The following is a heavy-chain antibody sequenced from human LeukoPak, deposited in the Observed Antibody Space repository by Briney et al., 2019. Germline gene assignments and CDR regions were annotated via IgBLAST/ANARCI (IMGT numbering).Heavy chain of an antibody. CDR1: GGSISSSSYY. D-gene: IGHD6-19*01. CDR2: IYYSGST. V-gene: IGHV4-39*07. Sequence: PSETLSLTCTVSGGSISSSSYYWGWIRQPPGKGLEWIGSIYYSGSTYYNPSLKSRVTIPVDTSKNQFSLKLSSVTAADTAVYYCAREYSSGWYENDYWGQGTLVTVSS. CDR3: AREYSSGWYENDY. J-gene: IGHJ4*02.